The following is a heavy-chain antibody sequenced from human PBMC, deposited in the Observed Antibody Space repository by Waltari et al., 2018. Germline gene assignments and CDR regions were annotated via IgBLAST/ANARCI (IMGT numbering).Heavy chain of an antibody. V-gene: IGHV4-39*07. Sequence: QLQLQESGPGLVKPSETLSLTCTVSGGSISSSSYYWGWIRQPPGKGLEWIGSIYYSGSTHYTPSLKSRGTISVDTSKNQFSLKLSSVTAADTAVYYWARDGEVMTMVGWGKPKFNQVDYWGQGTLVTVSS. D-gene: IGHD3-10*02. J-gene: IGHJ4*02. CDR1: GGSISSSSYY. CDR2: IYYSGST. CDR3: ARDGEVMTMVGWGKPKFNQVDY.